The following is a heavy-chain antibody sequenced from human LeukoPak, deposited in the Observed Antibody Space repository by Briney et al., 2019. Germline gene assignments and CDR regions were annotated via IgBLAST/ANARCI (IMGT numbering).Heavy chain of an antibody. CDR3: ARNGIYQLHWVWFDP. Sequence: PGRSLRLSCAASGFTFSSYAMHWVRQAPGKGLEWVAVISHDGSNKYYADSVKGRFTISRDNSKNTLYLQMNSLRAEDTAVYYCARNGIYQLHWVWFDPWGQGTLVTVSS. CDR1: GFTFSSYA. J-gene: IGHJ5*02. CDR2: ISHDGSNK. D-gene: IGHD2-2*01. V-gene: IGHV3-30-3*01.